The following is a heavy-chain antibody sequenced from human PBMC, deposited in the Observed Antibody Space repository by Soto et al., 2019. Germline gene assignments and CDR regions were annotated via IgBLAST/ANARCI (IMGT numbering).Heavy chain of an antibody. D-gene: IGHD6-13*01. CDR3: ARRYSSSFDY. CDR1: GGSISSSSYY. CDR2: IYYSGST. Sequence: NPSETLSLTCTVSGGSISSSSYYWGWIRQPPGKGLEWIGSIYYSGSTYYNPSLKSRVTISVDTSKNQFSLKLSSVTAADTAVYYCARRYSSSFDYWGQGTLVTVSS. V-gene: IGHV4-39*07. J-gene: IGHJ4*02.